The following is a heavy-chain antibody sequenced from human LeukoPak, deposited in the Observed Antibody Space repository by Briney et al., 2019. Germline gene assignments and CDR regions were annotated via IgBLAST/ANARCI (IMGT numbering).Heavy chain of an antibody. Sequence: ASVKVSCKASGYTFTSYHMHWVRQAPGQGLEWMGVINPSGGSTSYAQKFQGRVTMTRDTSISTAYMELSRLRSDDTAVYYCARYAIAAAGTGFDYWGQGTLVTVSS. V-gene: IGHV1-46*01. CDR2: INPSGGST. D-gene: IGHD6-13*01. CDR3: ARYAIAAAGTGFDY. CDR1: GYTFTSYH. J-gene: IGHJ4*02.